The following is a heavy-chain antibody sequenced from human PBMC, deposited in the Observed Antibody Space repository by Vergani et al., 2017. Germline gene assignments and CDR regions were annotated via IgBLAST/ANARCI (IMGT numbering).Heavy chain of an antibody. D-gene: IGHD5-12*01. CDR2: ISYDGSTK. Sequence: QVQLVESGGGVVQPGRSLRLSCAASGFTFSSYGMHWVRQAPGKGLEWVAVISYDGSTKYYADSVKGRFTISRDNSKNTLYLQMNSLRAEDTAVYYCANQGVVATTNRDYWGQGTLVTVSS. J-gene: IGHJ4*02. V-gene: IGHV3-30*18. CDR1: GFTFSSYG. CDR3: ANQGVVATTNRDY.